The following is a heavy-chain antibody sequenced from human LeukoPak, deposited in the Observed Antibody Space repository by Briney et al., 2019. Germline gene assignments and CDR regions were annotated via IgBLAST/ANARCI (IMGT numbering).Heavy chain of an antibody. V-gene: IGHV1-24*01. CDR1: GHTLAEPS. CDR3: ATSPLRFWVGCMDV. J-gene: IGHJ6*03. Sequence: ASVKVSCKVSGHTLAEPSMHWVRQAPGKGLEWLGGFDPEKGEIVYAQNFQGRVTMTEDVSTDTAYLELSSLRSEDTAVYYCATSPLRFWVGCMDVWGTGTTVTVSS. CDR2: FDPEKGEI. D-gene: IGHD3-3*01.